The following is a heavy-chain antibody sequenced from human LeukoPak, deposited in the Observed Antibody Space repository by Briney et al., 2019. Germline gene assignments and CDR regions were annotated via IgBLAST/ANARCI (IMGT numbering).Heavy chain of an antibody. CDR1: GGSISSYY. CDR2: IYYSGST. V-gene: IGHV4-59*01. D-gene: IGHD2-15*01. CDR3: ARYCSGGSCYSGIYYYYGMDV. Sequence: SETLSLTCTVSGGSISSYYWSWIRQPPGKGLEWIGYIYYSGSTNYNPSLKSRVIISVDTSKNQFSLKLSSVTAADTAVYYCARYCSGGSCYSGIYYYYGMDVWGQGTTVTVSS. J-gene: IGHJ6*02.